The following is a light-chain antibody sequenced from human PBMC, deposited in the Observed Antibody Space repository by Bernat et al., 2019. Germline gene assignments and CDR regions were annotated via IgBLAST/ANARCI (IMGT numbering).Light chain of an antibody. CDR2: AAS. CDR1: QSISSF. Sequence: DTQMTQSPSSLSASVGDRVTITCRARQSISSFLNWYQQKPGKAPKPLIYAASSLQSGVPSRFSGSGSGTDFTLTISSLQPEDFATYYCQQSYSTPDTFGQGTKLEIK. CDR3: QQSYSTPDT. V-gene: IGKV1-39*01. J-gene: IGKJ2*01.